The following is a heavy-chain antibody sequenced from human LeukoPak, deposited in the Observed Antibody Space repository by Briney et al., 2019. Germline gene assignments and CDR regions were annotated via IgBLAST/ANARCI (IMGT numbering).Heavy chain of an antibody. V-gene: IGHV1-2*02. CDR1: GYTFTGYY. CDR2: INPNSGGT. CDR3: AKANRRDYYDSSGHHDAFDI. J-gene: IGHJ3*02. D-gene: IGHD3-22*01. Sequence: ASVKVSCKASGYTFTGYYMHWVRQAPGQGLEWMGWINPNSGGTNYAQKFQGRVTMTRDTSISTAYMELSSLRSEDTAVYYCAKANRRDYYDSSGHHDAFDIWGQGTMVTVSS.